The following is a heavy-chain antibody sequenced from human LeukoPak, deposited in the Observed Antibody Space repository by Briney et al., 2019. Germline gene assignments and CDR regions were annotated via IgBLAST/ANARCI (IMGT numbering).Heavy chain of an antibody. J-gene: IGHJ4*02. Sequence: ASVKVSCKASGYTFTSYGISWVRQAPGQGLEWMGWISAYNGNTNYAQKLQGRVTMTTDTSTSTAYMELRSLRSDDTAVYYCARGYYDFWSGYPYHFDYWGQGTLVTVSS. CDR2: ISAYNGNT. CDR1: GYTFTSYG. CDR3: ARGYYDFWSGYPYHFDY. D-gene: IGHD3-3*01. V-gene: IGHV1-18*01.